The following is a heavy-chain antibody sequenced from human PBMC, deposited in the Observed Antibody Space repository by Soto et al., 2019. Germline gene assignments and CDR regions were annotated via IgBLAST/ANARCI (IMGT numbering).Heavy chain of an antibody. J-gene: IGHJ3*02. V-gene: IGHV4-4*02. Sequence: QMQLQESGPGLVKPSGTLSLTCTVSGVSINSANWWTWVRQSPGQGLEWIGEIYHSWSTNFNPSLNSRVTVSVDNSKKQFYLELTSVTAADTAVYYCARYCGGGSCYLGDFDIWGQGTMVTVSP. CDR3: ARYCGGGSCYLGDFDI. CDR1: GVSINSANW. D-gene: IGHD2-15*01. CDR2: IYHSWST.